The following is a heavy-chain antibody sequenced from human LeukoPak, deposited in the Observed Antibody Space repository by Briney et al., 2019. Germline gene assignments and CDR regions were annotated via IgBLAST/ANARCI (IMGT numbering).Heavy chain of an antibody. V-gene: IGHV1-2*06. CDR1: GYTFTGYY. CDR3: ARNPRNYYDSSGYYFRNNWFDP. CDR2: INPNSGGT. Sequence: ASVKVSCKTSGYTFTGYYMHWVRQAPGQGLEWMGRINPNSGGTNYAQKFQGRVTMTRDTSISTAYMELSRLRSDDTAVYYCARNPRNYYDSSGYYFRNNWFDPWGQGTLVTVSS. J-gene: IGHJ5*02. D-gene: IGHD3-22*01.